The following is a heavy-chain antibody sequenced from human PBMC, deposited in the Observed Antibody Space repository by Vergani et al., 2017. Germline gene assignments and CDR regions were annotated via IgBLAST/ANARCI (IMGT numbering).Heavy chain of an antibody. CDR1: GGSFNSGSYY. CDR3: ARGNPYVDFDI. CDR2: VHTNVVI. Sequence: QVQLQESGPGLVKPSQTLSLTCTVSGGSFNSGSYYCSWLRQPAGKRLEWIGLVHTNVVIHHNSSLNSRATISVDTSRNQISMKLTSVTATDSAIYFCARGNPYVDFDIWGKGTMITVSS. J-gene: IGHJ3*02. D-gene: IGHD3-16*01. V-gene: IGHV4-61*02.